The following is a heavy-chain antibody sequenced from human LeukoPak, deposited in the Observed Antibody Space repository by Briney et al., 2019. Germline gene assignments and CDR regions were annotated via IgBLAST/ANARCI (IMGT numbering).Heavy chain of an antibody. CDR1: GFTLSSYG. V-gene: IGHV3-33*01. CDR3: ARDQRVAYSSSWYGGAFDI. J-gene: IGHJ3*02. Sequence: GGSLRLSCAASGFTLSSYGMHWVRQAPGKGLEWVAVIWYDGSNKYYADPVKGRFTISRDNSKNTLYLQMNSLRAEDTAVYYCARDQRVAYSSSWYGGAFDIWGQGTMVTVSS. D-gene: IGHD6-13*01. CDR2: IWYDGSNK.